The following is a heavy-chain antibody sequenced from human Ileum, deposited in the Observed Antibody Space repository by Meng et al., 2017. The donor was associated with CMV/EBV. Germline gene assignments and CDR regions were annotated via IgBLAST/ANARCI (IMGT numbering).Heavy chain of an antibody. CDR3: TRGALPGTFFDY. CDR2: IKSQTDGEST. V-gene: IGHV3-15*01. Sequence: ASGFTVSKAWMTWVRQAPGKGLEWVGSIKSQTDGESTEYAAPVEGRFTISRDDSKSTVYLQMNSLKTEDTAVYYCTRGALPGTFFDYWGQGTLVTVSS. D-gene: IGHD1-26*01. J-gene: IGHJ4*02. CDR1: GFTVSKAW.